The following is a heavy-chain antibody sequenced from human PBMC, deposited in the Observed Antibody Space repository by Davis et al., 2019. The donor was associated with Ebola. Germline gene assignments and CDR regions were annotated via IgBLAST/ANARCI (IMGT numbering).Heavy chain of an antibody. Sequence: ASVKVSCKASGYTFTGYYMHWVRQAPGQGLEWMGWINPNSGGTNYAQKFQGWVTMTRDTSISTAYMELSRLRSDDTAVYYCAREDYGGNLRRWFDPWGQGTLVTVSS. CDR3: AREDYGGNLRRWFDP. CDR1: GYTFTGYY. J-gene: IGHJ5*02. D-gene: IGHD4-23*01. V-gene: IGHV1-2*04. CDR2: INPNSGGT.